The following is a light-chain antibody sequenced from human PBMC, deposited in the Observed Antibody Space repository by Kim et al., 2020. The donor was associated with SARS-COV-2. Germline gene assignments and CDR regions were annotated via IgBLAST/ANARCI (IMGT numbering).Light chain of an antibody. CDR3: LSYEGTYTHWL. J-gene: IGLJ3*02. CDR1: SNDVGGYSY. CDR2: DVT. V-gene: IGLV2-11*01. Sequence: QSVTISCTGTSNDVGGYSYVSWFQRHPGKAPKLLIYDVTKRPSGVPDRFSASKSGNTASLTISGLQAEDEAEYTCLSYEGTYTHWLFGGGTKVTVL.